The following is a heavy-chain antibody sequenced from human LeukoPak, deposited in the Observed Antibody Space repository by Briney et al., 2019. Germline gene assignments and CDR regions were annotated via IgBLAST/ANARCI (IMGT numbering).Heavy chain of an antibody. CDR3: ARAPLTTGRNYYYMDV. D-gene: IGHD3-22*01. Sequence: SETLSLTCTVSGGSISSYYWSWIRQPPGKGLEWIGYIYYSGSTNYNPSLKSRVTISVDTSKNQFPLKLSSVTAADTAVYYCARAPLTTGRNYYYMDVWGKGTTVTVSS. V-gene: IGHV4-59*01. CDR1: GGSISSYY. CDR2: IYYSGST. J-gene: IGHJ6*03.